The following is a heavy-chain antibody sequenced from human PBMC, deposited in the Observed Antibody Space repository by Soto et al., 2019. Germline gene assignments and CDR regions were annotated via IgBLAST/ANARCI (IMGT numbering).Heavy chain of an antibody. CDR2: IRSKGNRYAT. CDR3: TKVPNWDTSLGLYYGMAV. J-gene: IGHJ6*02. Sequence: GGSLRLSCAASGFTFSGSAMHWVRQASGKGLEWVGRIRSKGNRYATAYAASVKGRFTISRDDSKKMSSLQMSSLKTEHTAVYYCTKVPNWDTSLGLYYGMAVWGQGTTVTVS. CDR1: GFTFSGSA. V-gene: IGHV3-73*01. D-gene: IGHD7-27*01.